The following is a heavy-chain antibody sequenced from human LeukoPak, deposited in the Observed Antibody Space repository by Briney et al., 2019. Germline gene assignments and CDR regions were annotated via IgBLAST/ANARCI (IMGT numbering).Heavy chain of an antibody. J-gene: IGHJ4*02. Sequence: ASVKVSCKASGYTFTSYGINWVRQAPGQGLEWMGWISTYSGNTNYAQTLQGRVTMTTDTSTSTAYMELRSLRSDDTAVYYCARDSYDSSGNYLDYWGQGTLVTVSS. CDR2: ISTYSGNT. D-gene: IGHD3-22*01. CDR1: GYTFTSYG. V-gene: IGHV1-18*01. CDR3: ARDSYDSSGNYLDY.